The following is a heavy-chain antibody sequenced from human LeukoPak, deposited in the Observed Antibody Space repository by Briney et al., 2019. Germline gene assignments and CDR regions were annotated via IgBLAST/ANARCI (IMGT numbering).Heavy chain of an antibody. V-gene: IGHV3-11*04. J-gene: IGHJ4*02. CDR1: GFTFSDYY. Sequence: GGSLRLSCAASGFTFSDYYMSWIRQAPGKGLEWVSYISSSGSTIYYADSVKGRFSISRDNTKNSLYLQTNSLRAEDTAVYYCARQYSGSLLFFDYWGQGILVTVSS. CDR2: ISSSGSTI. CDR3: ARQYSGSLLFFDY. D-gene: IGHD1-26*01.